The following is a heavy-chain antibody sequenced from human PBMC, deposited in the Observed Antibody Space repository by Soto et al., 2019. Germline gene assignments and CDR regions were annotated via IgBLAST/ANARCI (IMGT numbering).Heavy chain of an antibody. Sequence: QVQLVESGGGVVQPGRSLRLSCAASGFTFSSYAMHWVRQAPGKGLEWVAVISYDGSNKYYADSVKGRFTISRDNSKNTLYLQMNSLRAEDTAVYYCARDIMLIAAAGTYYYYYYGMDVW. CDR3: ARDIMLIAAAGTYYYYYYGMDV. V-gene: IGHV3-30-3*01. CDR1: GFTFSSYA. D-gene: IGHD6-13*01. J-gene: IGHJ6*01. CDR2: ISYDGSNK.